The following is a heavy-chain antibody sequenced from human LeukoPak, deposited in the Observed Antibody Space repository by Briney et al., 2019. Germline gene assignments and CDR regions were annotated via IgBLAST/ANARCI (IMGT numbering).Heavy chain of an antibody. Sequence: GGSLRLSCAASGFIFSSYSMNWVRQAPGKGLEWVSHISSISTTINYADSVKGRSTISRDNAKNSLYLHMSSLRAEDTAVYYCARGRYCSGGNCYFDYWGQGNLVSVSS. V-gene: IGHV3-48*01. D-gene: IGHD2-15*01. CDR3: ARGRYCSGGNCYFDY. CDR1: GFIFSSYS. J-gene: IGHJ4*02. CDR2: ISSISTTI.